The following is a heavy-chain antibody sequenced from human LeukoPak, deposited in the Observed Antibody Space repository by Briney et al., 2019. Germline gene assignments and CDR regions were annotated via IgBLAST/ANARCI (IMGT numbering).Heavy chain of an antibody. CDR2: ISGSGGST. D-gene: IGHD1-26*01. CDR3: ARDLDSGSYYAFDY. V-gene: IGHV3-23*01. J-gene: IGHJ4*02. CDR1: GFTFRIYA. Sequence: SGRSLRLSCAASGFTFRIYAMSWVREAPGRGLQWVSAISGSGGSTYYADSVKGRFTISRDNSKNTLYLQMNSLRAEDTAVYYCARDLDSGSYYAFDYWGQGSLVTVSS.